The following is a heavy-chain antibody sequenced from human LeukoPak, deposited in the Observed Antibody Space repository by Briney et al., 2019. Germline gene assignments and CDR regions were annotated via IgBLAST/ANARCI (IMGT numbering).Heavy chain of an antibody. CDR3: ARSPCSGGSCYDY. Sequence: PGGSLRLSCAASGFTLSGNYMSWVRQAPGKGLERGSVIYSGGSTYYTDSVKGRFTISRHNSKNTLYLQMNSLRAEDTAVYYCARSPCSGGSCYDYWGQGTLVTVSS. D-gene: IGHD2-15*01. CDR1: GFTLSGNY. J-gene: IGHJ4*02. V-gene: IGHV3-53*04. CDR2: IYSGGST.